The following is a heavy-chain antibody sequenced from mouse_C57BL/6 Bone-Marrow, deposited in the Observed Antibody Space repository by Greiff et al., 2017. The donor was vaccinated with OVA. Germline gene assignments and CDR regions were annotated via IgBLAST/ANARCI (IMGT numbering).Heavy chain of an antibody. D-gene: IGHD1-1*01. CDR3: ARFRARGSSY. J-gene: IGHJ2*01. V-gene: IGHV1-64*01. Sequence: VQLQQPGAELVKPGASVKLSCKASGYTFTSYWMHWVKQRPGQGLEWIGMIHPNSGSTNYNEKFKSKATLTVDKSSSTAYMQISSLTSEDSAVYYCARFRARGSSYWGQGTTLTVSS. CDR2: IHPNSGST. CDR1: GYTFTSYW.